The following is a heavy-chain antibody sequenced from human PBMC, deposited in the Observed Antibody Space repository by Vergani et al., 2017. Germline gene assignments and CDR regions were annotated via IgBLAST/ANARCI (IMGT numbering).Heavy chain of an antibody. CDR1: GLTFSNYA. CDR2: IWSDGSKK. D-gene: IGHD2-2*02. CDR3: AKETQDDTVEAPAAIQGTFDN. V-gene: IGHV3-33*06. J-gene: IGHJ4*02. Sequence: QVQLVASGGGVVQPGRSLRLSCAASGLTFSNYAMHWVRQAPGKGLEWVAVIWSDGSKKYYGDSVRGRFTISRDNSKNTLYLQMNSLRAEDTAVYYCAKETQDDTVEAPAAIQGTFDNWGQGTLVTVSS.